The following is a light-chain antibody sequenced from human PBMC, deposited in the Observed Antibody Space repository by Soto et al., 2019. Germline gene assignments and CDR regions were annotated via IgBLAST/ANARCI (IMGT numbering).Light chain of an antibody. Sequence: DIQMTQSPSSLSASVGDRVTITCRASQSINTNLNGYQQTAGKAPKPLLYAASNLQIGVPSRFSGSGAGTDFTLTSSRLQPEHFATYYCQQSYRTPFFGGGTQVEIK. CDR2: AAS. J-gene: IGKJ4*01. CDR1: QSINTN. V-gene: IGKV1-39*01. CDR3: QQSYRTPF.